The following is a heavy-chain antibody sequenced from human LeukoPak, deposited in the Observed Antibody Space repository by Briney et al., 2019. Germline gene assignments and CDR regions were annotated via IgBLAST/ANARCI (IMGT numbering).Heavy chain of an antibody. J-gene: IGHJ1*01. Sequence: PSETLSLTCTVPGGSISSSSYYWGWIRQPPGKGLEWMGSISYSGGTYYNPSLKSRVTISVDTSKNQFSLRLSSVTAADTAVYYCARLYCSTISCSRAEYFQHWGQGTLVTVSS. D-gene: IGHD2-2*01. CDR1: GGSISSSSYY. V-gene: IGHV4-39*01. CDR3: ARLYCSTISCSRAEYFQH. CDR2: ISYSGGT.